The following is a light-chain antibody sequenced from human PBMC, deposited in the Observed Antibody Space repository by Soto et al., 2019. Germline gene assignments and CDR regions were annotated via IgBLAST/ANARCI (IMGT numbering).Light chain of an antibody. V-gene: IGKV1-39*01. CDR1: QSISSH. Sequence: DIRMTQSPSSLSASVGDTVTITCRASQSISSHLNWYQQKPGKAPNLLMYTASNLQSGVPSRFSGSGSGTDFTLTISSLQPEDFATYHCKQSYSTPISFGQGTRLE. CDR2: TAS. J-gene: IGKJ5*01. CDR3: KQSYSTPIS.